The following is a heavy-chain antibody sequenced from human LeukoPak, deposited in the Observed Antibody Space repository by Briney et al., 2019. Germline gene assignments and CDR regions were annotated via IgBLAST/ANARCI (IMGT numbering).Heavy chain of an antibody. Sequence: ASVKVSCKASGYTFTGYYMHWVRQAPGQGLEWMGRINPNSGGTNYAQKFQGRVTMTRDTSISTAYMELSSLRSDDTAVYYCARDRWDKGTAIPGGDWGQGTLVTVSS. D-gene: IGHD2-2*02. CDR1: GYTFTGYY. J-gene: IGHJ4*02. CDR2: INPNSGGT. CDR3: ARDRWDKGTAIPGGD. V-gene: IGHV1-2*06.